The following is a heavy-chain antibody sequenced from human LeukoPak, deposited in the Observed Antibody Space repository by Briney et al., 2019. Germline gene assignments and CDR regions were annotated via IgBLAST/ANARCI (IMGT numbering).Heavy chain of an antibody. V-gene: IGHV1-2*02. D-gene: IGHD5-18*01. J-gene: IGHJ4*02. Sequence: GASVKVSCKASGYTFTGYYMHWVRPAPGQGLEWMGWINPNSGGTNYAQKFQGRVTMTRDTSISTAYMELSRLRSDDTAVYYCARGEDTAMVPPDCWGQGTLVTVSS. CDR2: INPNSGGT. CDR3: ARGEDTAMVPPDC. CDR1: GYTFTGYY.